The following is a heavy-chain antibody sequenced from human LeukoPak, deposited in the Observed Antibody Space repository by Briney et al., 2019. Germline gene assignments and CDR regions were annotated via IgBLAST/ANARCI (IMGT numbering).Heavy chain of an antibody. V-gene: IGHV3-23*01. CDR2: ISGSGGST. J-gene: IGHJ4*02. CDR1: GFTFSSYA. D-gene: IGHD5-18*01. Sequence: PGGSLRLSCAASGFTFSSYAMSWVRQAPGKGLEWVSAISGSGGSTYYADSVKGRFTISRDNTKNTLYLQMNSLRAEDTAVYYCAKPVEFGYSYSFDYWGQGTLVTVSS. CDR3: AKPVEFGYSYSFDY.